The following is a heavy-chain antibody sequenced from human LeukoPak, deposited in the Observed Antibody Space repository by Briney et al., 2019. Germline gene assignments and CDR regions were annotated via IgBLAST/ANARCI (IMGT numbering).Heavy chain of an antibody. CDR3: ARDQTGTTYY. CDR2: ISISVSTI. J-gene: IGHJ4*02. CDR1: VFTFSDYY. D-gene: IGHD1-1*01. V-gene: IGHV3-11*01. Sequence: GGSLRLSCAASVFTFSDYYMSWIRQAPGKGREWVSYISISVSTIYYADSVKGRFTISRDNAKNSLYLQMNSMRAEDTAVYYCARDQTGTTYYWGQGTLVTVSS.